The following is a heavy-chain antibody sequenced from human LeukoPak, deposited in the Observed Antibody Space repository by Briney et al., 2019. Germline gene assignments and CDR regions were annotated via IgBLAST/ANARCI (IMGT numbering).Heavy chain of an antibody. V-gene: IGHV3-23*01. CDR3: AKFGAAHSYYYYYGMDV. D-gene: IGHD3-10*01. CDR1: GFTFSSYA. J-gene: IGHJ6*02. CDR2: ISGSGGST. Sequence: PGGSLRLSCAASGFTFSSYAMSWVRQAPGKGLEWVSAISGSGGSTYYADSVKGRFTISRDDSKNTLYLQMNSLRAEDTAVYYCAKFGAAHSYYYYYGMDVWGQGTTVTVSS.